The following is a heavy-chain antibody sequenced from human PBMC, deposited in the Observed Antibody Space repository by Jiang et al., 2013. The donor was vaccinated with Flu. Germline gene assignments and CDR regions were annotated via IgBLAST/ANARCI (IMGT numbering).Heavy chain of an antibody. CDR1: GYTFTSYG. D-gene: IGHD3-22*01. CDR2: ISAYNGNT. J-gene: IGHJ3*02. CDR3: AILTGTMIVVVPQSNEAFDI. Sequence: VQLVESGAEVKKPGASVKVSCKASGYTFTSYGISWVRQAPGQGLEWMGWISAYNGNTNYAQKLQGRVTMTTDTSTSTAYMELRSLRSDDTAVYYCAILTGTMIVVVPQSNEAFDIWGQGTMVTVSS. V-gene: IGHV1-18*01.